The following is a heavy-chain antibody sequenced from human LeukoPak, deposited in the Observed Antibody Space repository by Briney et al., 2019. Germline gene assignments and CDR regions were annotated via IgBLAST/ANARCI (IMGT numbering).Heavy chain of an antibody. D-gene: IGHD3-16*01. CDR2: IYYSGST. V-gene: IGHV4-39*01. CDR1: GGSISSSSYY. CDR3: ARQLGAYSYPFDI. Sequence: SETLSLTCTVSGGSISSSSYYWGWIRQPPGKGLEWIGSIYYSGSTYYNPSLKSRVTISVDTSKNQFSLKLSSVTAADTAVYYCARQLGAYSYPFDIWGQGTKVTVSS. J-gene: IGHJ3*02.